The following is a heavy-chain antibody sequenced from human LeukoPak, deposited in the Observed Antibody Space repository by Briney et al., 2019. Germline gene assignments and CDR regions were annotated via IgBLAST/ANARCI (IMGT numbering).Heavy chain of an antibody. CDR2: FIPIFGTG. V-gene: IGHV1-69*05. CDR1: VDTFTNYA. Sequence: SVTVSFTAPVDTFTNYAISWVRRAPGQGREWMRGFIPIFGTGKYAPKFEGRVTLTTDDPTNTVYMELHRLTSDDTAVYYCAREGARGFCSGGSCYSGFDHWGQGTLVTVS. J-gene: IGHJ4*02. D-gene: IGHD2-15*01. CDR3: AREGARGFCSGGSCYSGFDH.